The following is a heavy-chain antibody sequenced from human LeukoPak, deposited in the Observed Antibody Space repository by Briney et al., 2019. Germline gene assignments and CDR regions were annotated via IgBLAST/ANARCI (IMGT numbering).Heavy chain of an antibody. CDR3: TRMMYCSGGSCSFDY. D-gene: IGHD2-15*01. V-gene: IGHV3-49*04. CDR2: ITSKAYGGTT. J-gene: IGHJ4*02. Sequence: GRSLRLSCTTSGFTFGDYAMNWVRQAPGKGLEWVGFITSKAYGGTTEYAASLRGRFTISRDDSKGTAYLQINTLKTEDTAVYYCTRMMYCSGGSCSFDYWGQGTQVTVPS. CDR1: GFTFGDYA.